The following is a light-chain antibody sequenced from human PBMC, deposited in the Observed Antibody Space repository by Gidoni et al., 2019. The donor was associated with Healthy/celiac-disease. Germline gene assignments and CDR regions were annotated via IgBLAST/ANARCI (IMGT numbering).Light chain of an antibody. J-gene: IGKJ2*03. CDR3: QQYYSFPRS. Sequence: AIWMTQSPSLLSASTGDRVTISCRMSQRISSYLAWYQQKPGKAPELLIYAASTLQSGVPSRFSGSGSGTDFTLTISCLQSEDFATYYCQQYYSFPRSFGQGTKLEIK. CDR1: QRISSY. CDR2: AAS. V-gene: IGKV1D-8*02.